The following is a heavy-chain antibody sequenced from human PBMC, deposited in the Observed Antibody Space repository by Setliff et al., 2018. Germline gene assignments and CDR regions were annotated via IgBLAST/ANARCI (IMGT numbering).Heavy chain of an antibody. Sequence: PAGSLTLSCVVSGFSFSNYGMTWVRQAPGKGLEWISYISTSSGTRYYANSVKDRFTISRDNANKSLYLQMHSLRAEDTAVYYCARLDLTGYDSSGYYYALEYYYYMDVWGKGTTVTVSS. CDR1: GFSFSNYG. D-gene: IGHD3-22*01. V-gene: IGHV3-48*01. J-gene: IGHJ6*03. CDR3: ARLDLTGYDSSGYYYALEYYYYMDV. CDR2: ISTSSGTR.